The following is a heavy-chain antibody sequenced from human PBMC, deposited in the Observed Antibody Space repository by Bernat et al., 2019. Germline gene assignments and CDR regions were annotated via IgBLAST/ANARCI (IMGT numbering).Heavy chain of an antibody. D-gene: IGHD5/OR15-5a*01. CDR2: IKQDGNEK. V-gene: IGHV3-7*01. Sequence: EVQLVESGGGLVQPGGSLRLSCAASGFSFSTYWMSWVRQAPGKGLEWVANIKQDGNEKYYVGSVKGRFTISRDNAKNSLYLQMNSLRAEDTAVYYCATIRKCLRPDDWYFDLWGRGTLLTVSS. CDR1: GFSFSTYW. CDR3: ATIRKCLRPDDWYFDL. J-gene: IGHJ2*01.